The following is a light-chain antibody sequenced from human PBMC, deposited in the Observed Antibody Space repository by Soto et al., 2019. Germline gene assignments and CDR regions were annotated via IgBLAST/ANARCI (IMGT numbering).Light chain of an antibody. CDR1: QSVTTN. V-gene: IGKV3-15*01. J-gene: IGKJ1*01. Sequence: RQLRVDVSFSRGGRATLYCRASQSVTTNLAWYQQKPGQAPRLLIYDAFTRATGIPARFSGSGSGTEVTLPIDSLLSEDLAVYSSHQYDNRPPCTLGKGTNV. CDR2: DAF. CDR3: HQYDNRPPCT.